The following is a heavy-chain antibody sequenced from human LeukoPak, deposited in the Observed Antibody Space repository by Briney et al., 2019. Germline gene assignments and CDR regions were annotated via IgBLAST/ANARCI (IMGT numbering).Heavy chain of an antibody. J-gene: IGHJ5*02. CDR1: GYTFTSYY. CDR3: ARAGSRMGSYSSGWRNWFDP. CDR2: INPSGGST. Sequence: GASVKVSCKASGYTFTSYYMHWVRQAPGQGLEWMGIINPSGGSTSYAQKFQGRVTMTRDMSTSTDYMELSSLRSDDTAVYYCARAGSRMGSYSSGWRNWFDPWGQGTLVTVSS. D-gene: IGHD6-19*01. V-gene: IGHV1-46*01.